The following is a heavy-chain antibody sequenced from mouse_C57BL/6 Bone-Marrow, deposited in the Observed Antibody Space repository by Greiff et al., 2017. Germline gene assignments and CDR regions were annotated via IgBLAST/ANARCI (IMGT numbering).Heavy chain of an antibody. V-gene: IGHV1-50*01. CDR2: IDPSDSYT. CDR1: GYTFTSYW. Sequence: QVQLQQPGAELVKPGASVKLSCKASGYTFTSYWMQWVKQRPGQGLEWIGEIDPSDSYTNYKHKFKGKATLTVDTSSSTAYMQLSSLTSEDSAVYYCACPGAWFAYWGQGTLVTVSA. CDR3: ACPGAWFAY. D-gene: IGHD4-1*01. J-gene: IGHJ3*01.